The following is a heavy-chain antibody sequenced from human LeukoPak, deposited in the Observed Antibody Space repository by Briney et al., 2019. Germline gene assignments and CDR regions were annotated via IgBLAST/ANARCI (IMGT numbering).Heavy chain of an antibody. CDR3: ARDFLSRELLNGAFDI. D-gene: IGHD3-10*01. V-gene: IGHV1-46*01. CDR2: INPSGGST. Sequence: ASVKVSCKASGYTFTSYYMHWVRQAPGQGLEWMGIINPSGGSTSYAQKFQGRVTMTRDTSTSTVYMELSSLRSEDTAVYYCARDFLSRELLNGAFDIWGQRTMVTVSS. J-gene: IGHJ3*02. CDR1: GYTFTSYY.